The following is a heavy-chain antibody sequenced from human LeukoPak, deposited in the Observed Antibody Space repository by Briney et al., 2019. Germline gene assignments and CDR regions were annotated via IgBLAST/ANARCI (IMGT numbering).Heavy chain of an antibody. V-gene: IGHV1-2*02. CDR1: GYIFTDYY. Sequence: ASVKVSCKASGYIFTDYYMHWVRQAPGQGLEWMGWINPNSGDTKYAQKFQGRVTMTRDMSTSTVYMELSSLRSEDTAVYYCARGCCSGGSCYSVCDWGQGTLVTVSS. J-gene: IGHJ4*02. CDR2: INPNSGDT. CDR3: ARGCCSGGSCYSVCD. D-gene: IGHD2-15*01.